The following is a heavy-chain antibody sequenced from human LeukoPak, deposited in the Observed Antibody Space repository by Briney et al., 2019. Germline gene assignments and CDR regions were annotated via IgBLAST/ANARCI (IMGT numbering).Heavy chain of an antibody. D-gene: IGHD2-2*01. V-gene: IGHV3-7*01. J-gene: IGHJ5*02. Sequence: GGSLRLSCAASGFTLSSYWMSWVRQAPGKGLEWVANIKQDGSEKYYVDSVKGRFTISRDNAKNSLYLQMNSLRAEDTAVYYCARDQIVVVPATHWFDPWGQGTLVTVSS. CDR2: IKQDGSEK. CDR1: GFTLSSYW. CDR3: ARDQIVVVPATHWFDP.